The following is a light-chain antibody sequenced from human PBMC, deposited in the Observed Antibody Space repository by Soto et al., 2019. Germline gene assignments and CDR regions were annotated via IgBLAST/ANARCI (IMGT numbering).Light chain of an antibody. V-gene: IGKV1-5*01. CDR3: QQYNSYST. CDR2: DAS. CDR1: QAIRND. Sequence: IQMTQSPSPLSASVGARVIITCRASQAIRNDWGWYQQKPGKAPKLLIYDASSLESGVPSRFSGSGSGTEFTLTISSLQPDDFATYYCQQYNSYSTFGQGTKVDIK. J-gene: IGKJ1*01.